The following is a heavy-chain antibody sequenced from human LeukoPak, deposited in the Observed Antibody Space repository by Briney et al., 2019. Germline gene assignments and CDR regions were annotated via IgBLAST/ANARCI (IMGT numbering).Heavy chain of an antibody. D-gene: IGHD6-13*01. CDR2: MNPNSGST. V-gene: IGHV1-8*01. CDR3: ARGGYSSSWYDYYYGMDV. CDR1: GYTFTSYD. J-gene: IGHJ6*02. Sequence: ASVKVSCKASGYTFTSYDINWVRQATGQGLEWMGWMNPNSGSTGYAQKFQGRVTMTRNTSISTAYMELSSLRSEDTAVYYCARGGYSSSWYDYYYGMDVWGQGTTVTVSS.